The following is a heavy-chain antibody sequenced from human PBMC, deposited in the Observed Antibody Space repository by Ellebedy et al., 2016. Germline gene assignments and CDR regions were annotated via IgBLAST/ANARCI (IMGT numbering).Heavy chain of an antibody. CDR3: ARVALSHNYYGSGSFNWFDP. D-gene: IGHD3-10*01. V-gene: IGHV3-7*01. J-gene: IGHJ5*02. Sequence: GESLKISCVASGFTFTSYWMTWVRQAPGTGLEWVTQISQDESLKYYVDSMKGRFTISRDNAKNTLFLQMNSLRADDTAVYYCARVALSHNYYGSGSFNWFDPWGQGTLVTVSS. CDR2: ISQDESLK. CDR1: GFTFTSYW.